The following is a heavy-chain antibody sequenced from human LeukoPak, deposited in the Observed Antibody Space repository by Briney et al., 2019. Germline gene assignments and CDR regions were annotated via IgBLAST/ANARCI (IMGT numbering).Heavy chain of an antibody. J-gene: IGHJ4*02. V-gene: IGHV1-46*01. CDR1: GTIYY. CDR2: INPSGDTT. D-gene: IGHD1-26*01. Sequence: ASVKVSCKSSGTIYYVHWVRQAPGQGLEWMGTINPSGDTTSYARRFQGRVTMTRDTSTSTVYMELSSLRSDDTAVYYCASRLQSGSPWYFDFWGQGTLVTVSS. CDR3: ASRLQSGSPWYFDF.